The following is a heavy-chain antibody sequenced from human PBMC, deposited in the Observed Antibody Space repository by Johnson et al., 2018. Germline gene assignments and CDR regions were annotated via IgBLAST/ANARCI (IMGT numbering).Heavy chain of an antibody. Sequence: VQLLESGGGVVQPGRSLRLSCAASGFTFSSYGMHWVRQAPGKGLEWVAFISFDGSNQYYADSVKGRFTISRDKSNSTLYLQMNSLRTEDTAVYYCAKGFLRDTFDVWGQGTMVIVSS. J-gene: IGHJ3*01. CDR2: ISFDGSNQ. CDR3: AKGFLRDTFDV. CDR1: GFTFSSYG. V-gene: IGHV3-30*18. D-gene: IGHD3-10*01.